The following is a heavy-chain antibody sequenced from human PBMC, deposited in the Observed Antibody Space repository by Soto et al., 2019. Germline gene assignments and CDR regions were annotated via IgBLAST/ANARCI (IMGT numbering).Heavy chain of an antibody. CDR2: IFSNDEK. J-gene: IGHJ5*02. Sequence: QVTLKESGPVLVKPTETLTLTCTVSGFSLSNARMGVSWIRQPPGKALEWLAHIFSNDEKSYSTSLKSRLTISKYTSKSQVVLTMTNMDPVDTATYYCAWTPLFYYDFWSGTPGWFDPWGQGSLVTVSS. CDR3: AWTPLFYYDFWSGTPGWFDP. V-gene: IGHV2-26*01. CDR1: GFSLSNARMG. D-gene: IGHD3-3*01.